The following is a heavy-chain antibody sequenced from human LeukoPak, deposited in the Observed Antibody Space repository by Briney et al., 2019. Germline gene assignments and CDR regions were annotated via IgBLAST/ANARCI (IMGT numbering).Heavy chain of an antibody. V-gene: IGHV3-23*01. J-gene: IGHJ4*02. CDR1: GFPFSSYV. Sequence: GGSLRLSCAASGFPFSSYVMRWVRQGPGKGLQWVSAISGSGDSTDYADSVKGRFTISRDNSKNTLFLQMSSLRADDTAIYYCARQVGFCSDSTCYFDYWGQGALVTVSS. D-gene: IGHD3-22*01. CDR2: ISGSGDST. CDR3: ARQVGFCSDSTCYFDY.